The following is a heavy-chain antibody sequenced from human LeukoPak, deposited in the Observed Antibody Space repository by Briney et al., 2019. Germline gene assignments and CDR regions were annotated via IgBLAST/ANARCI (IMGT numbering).Heavy chain of an antibody. CDR2: ISYDGRNK. V-gene: IGHV3-30*18. J-gene: IGHJ4*02. D-gene: IGHD2-2*01. Sequence: GGSLRLSCAASGFTFNNYGMHWVRQAPGKGLEWVAVISYDGRNKHYPDSVRGRFTISRDISTDTLWLQMDSLRTEDTAVYYCAKGPLRGTAAAIDYWGQGTLVTVSS. CDR1: GFTFNNYG. CDR3: AKGPLRGTAAAIDY.